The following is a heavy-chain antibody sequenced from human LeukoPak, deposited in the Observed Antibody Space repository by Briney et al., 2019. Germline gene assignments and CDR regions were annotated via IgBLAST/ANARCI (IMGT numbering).Heavy chain of an antibody. CDR1: GGSFSGYY. CDR3: AREAGYLLDP. V-gene: IGHV4-59*01. Sequence: SETLSLTCAVYGGSFSGYYWSWIRQPPGKGLEWIGYIYYSGSTNYNPSLKSRVTISVDTSKNQFSLKLSSVTAADTAVYYCAREAGYLLDPWGQGTLVTVSS. CDR2: IYYSGST. D-gene: IGHD6-13*01. J-gene: IGHJ5*02.